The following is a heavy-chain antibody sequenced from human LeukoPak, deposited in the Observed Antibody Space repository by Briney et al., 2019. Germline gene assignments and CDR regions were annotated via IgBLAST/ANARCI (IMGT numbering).Heavy chain of an antibody. CDR3: ARDQHGGLSYYYYYYYMDV. D-gene: IGHD3-16*01. V-gene: IGHV1-2*02. J-gene: IGHJ6*03. CDR2: INPNSGGT. CDR1: GYTFTGYY. Sequence: GASVKVSCKASGYTFTGYYMHWVRQAPGQGLEWMGWINPNSGGTNYAQKFQGRVTMTRDTSISTAYMELSRLRSDDTVVYYCARDQHGGLSYYYYYYYMDVWGKGTTVTVSS.